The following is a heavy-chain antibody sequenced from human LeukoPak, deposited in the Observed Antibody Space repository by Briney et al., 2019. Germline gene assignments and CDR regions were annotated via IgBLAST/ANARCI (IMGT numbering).Heavy chain of an antibody. CDR2: INPDSGDT. CDR1: GYTFTGYY. D-gene: IGHD6-19*01. J-gene: IGHJ5*02. CDR3: ARDRPGYSSEFDP. V-gene: IGHV1-2*02. Sequence: ASVKVSCKASGYTFTGYYMHWVRQAPGHGLEWMGWINPDSGDTNCAQKFQGRVTLTRDTSISTAYMEVSSLTSDDTAVYYCARDRPGYSSEFDPWGQGTLVTVSS.